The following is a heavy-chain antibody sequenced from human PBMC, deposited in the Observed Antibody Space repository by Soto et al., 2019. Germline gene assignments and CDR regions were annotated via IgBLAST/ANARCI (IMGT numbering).Heavy chain of an antibody. CDR1: GFTFSDYW. CDR2: IHTDGSLT. D-gene: IGHD4-4*01. CDR3: TRKRVLTATTFGFDI. Sequence: EVQVVESGGDLVQPGGSLRLSCEASGFTFSDYWMHWVRQVPGKGLMWISRIHTDGSLTTYADSVKGRFTISRDNARNTLYLQMNSLRAEDTAVYYCTRKRVLTATTFGFDIWGQGTMVTVS. V-gene: IGHV3-74*01. J-gene: IGHJ3*02.